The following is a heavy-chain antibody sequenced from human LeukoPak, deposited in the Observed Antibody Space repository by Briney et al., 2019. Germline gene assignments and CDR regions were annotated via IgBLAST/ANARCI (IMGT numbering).Heavy chain of an antibody. J-gene: IGHJ6*03. V-gene: IGHV3-30*02. Sequence: PGGSLTLSCAASGFSFSNYGMHWVRQTPGKGLESVAFTRYDGTIKDYADSVKGRFTISGDDSQNVLHLQMKSLRTEDTAVYYCAKELLLGYFYMDVWGKGTTVIVSS. D-gene: IGHD1-26*01. CDR1: GFSFSNYG. CDR3: AKELLLGYFYMDV. CDR2: TRYDGTIK.